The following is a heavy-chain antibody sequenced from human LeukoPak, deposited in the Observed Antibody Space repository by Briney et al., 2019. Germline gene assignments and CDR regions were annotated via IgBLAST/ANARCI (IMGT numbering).Heavy chain of an antibody. CDR3: ARNYITMVRGVAYYYGMDV. D-gene: IGHD3-10*01. Sequence: ASVKVSCKASGGTFSSYAISWVRQAPGQGLEWMGGIIRIFGTANYAQKFQGRVTITADESTSTAYMELSSLRSEDTAVYYCARNYITMVRGVAYYYGMDVWGQGTTVTVSS. CDR2: IIRIFGTA. CDR1: GGTFSSYA. J-gene: IGHJ6*02. V-gene: IGHV1-69*13.